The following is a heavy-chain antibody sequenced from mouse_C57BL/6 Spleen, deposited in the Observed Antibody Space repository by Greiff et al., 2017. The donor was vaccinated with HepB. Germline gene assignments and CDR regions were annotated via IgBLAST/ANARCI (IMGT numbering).Heavy chain of an antibody. CDR2: IYPGSGNT. Sequence: QVQLKQSGAELVRPGASVKLSCKASGYTFTDYYINWVKQRPGQGLEWIARIYPGSGNTYYNEKFKGKATLTAEKSSSTAYMQLSSLTSEDSAVYFCARGRGSYFDYWGQGTTLTVSS. V-gene: IGHV1-76*01. CDR3: ARGRGSYFDY. CDR1: GYTFTDYY. J-gene: IGHJ2*01.